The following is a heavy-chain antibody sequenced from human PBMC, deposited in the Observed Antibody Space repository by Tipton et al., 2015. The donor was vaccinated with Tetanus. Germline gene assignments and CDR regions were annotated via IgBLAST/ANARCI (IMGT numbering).Heavy chain of an antibody. CDR2: IYPGDSDT. J-gene: IGHJ5*02. D-gene: IGHD3-10*01. Sequence: VQLVQSGAEVKKPGESPKISCEGSGYSFTSYWIGWVRQMPGKGLEWMGIIYPGDSDTRYSPSFQGQVTISADKSISTAYLQWSSLKASDTAMYYCAIVGSGSYYNDRWFDPWGQGTLVTVSS. CDR3: AIVGSGSYYNDRWFDP. CDR1: GYSFTSYW. V-gene: IGHV5-51*01.